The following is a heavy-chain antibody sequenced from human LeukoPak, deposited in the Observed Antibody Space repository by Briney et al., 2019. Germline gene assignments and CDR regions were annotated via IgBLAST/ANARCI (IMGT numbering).Heavy chain of an antibody. CDR3: GRHRMVRGVLYYFDY. J-gene: IGHJ4*02. V-gene: IGHV4-39*01. Sequence: SETLSLTCTVSGGSISSTTYYWGWIRQPPGKGLEWIGSVYYGGATYYNPSLKSRITISVDTSRNQFSLKLSSVTAADTAVFYCGRHRMVRGVLYYFDYWGQGALATVSS. D-gene: IGHD3-10*01. CDR2: VYYGGAT. CDR1: GGSISSTTYY.